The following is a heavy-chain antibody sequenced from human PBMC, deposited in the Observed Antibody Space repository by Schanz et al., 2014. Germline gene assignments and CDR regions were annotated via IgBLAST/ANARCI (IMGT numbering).Heavy chain of an antibody. D-gene: IGHD2-8*02. V-gene: IGHV4-30-2*06. J-gene: IGHJ6*02. Sequence: LQLQESGSGLMKPSQTLSLTCAVSGGSISSGGYSWNWIRQSPGKGLEWIGYIYYSGNTYYNPSLKIRVPISGDRSKNQFSLRLDSVTAADTAVYYCARDSLRGATGGYGMDVWGQGTTXTVSS. CDR2: IYYSGNT. CDR3: ARDSLRGATGGYGMDV. CDR1: GGSISSGGYS.